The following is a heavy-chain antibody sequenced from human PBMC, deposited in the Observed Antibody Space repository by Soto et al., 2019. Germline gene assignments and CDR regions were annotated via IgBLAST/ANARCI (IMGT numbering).Heavy chain of an antibody. CDR2: IYSGTT. J-gene: IGHJ4*02. Sequence: SSETLSITCAVSGGSIISGGYSWSWIRQPPGKGLEWIGYIYSGTTHYNPSLESRVTIAMDRSKNQVSLSLKSVTAADTAVYYCAREDSGAFFDFWGQGTLVTVSS. D-gene: IGHD2-15*01. CDR1: GGSIISGGYS. CDR3: AREDSGAFFDF. V-gene: IGHV4-30-2*01.